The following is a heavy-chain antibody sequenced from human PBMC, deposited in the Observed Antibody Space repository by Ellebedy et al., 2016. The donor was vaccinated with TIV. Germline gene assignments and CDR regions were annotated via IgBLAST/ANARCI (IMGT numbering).Heavy chain of an antibody. CDR2: VNSVSTSM. J-gene: IGHJ4*01. Sequence: PGGSLRLSCAVSGFPFSSYNMNWIRQAPGKGLEWVSAVNSVSTSMFYADSVKGRFTVSRDNAKNSLSLQMDSLRAEDTAVYYCATDRGEDGLLSFFDFWGHGTVVTVSA. V-gene: IGHV3-21*01. CDR1: GFPFSSYN. CDR3: ATDRGEDGLLSFFDF. D-gene: IGHD2/OR15-2a*01.